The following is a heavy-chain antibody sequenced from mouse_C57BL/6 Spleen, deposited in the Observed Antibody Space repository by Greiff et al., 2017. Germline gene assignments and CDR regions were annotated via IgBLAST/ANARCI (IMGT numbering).Heavy chain of an antibody. Sequence: EVKVEESGGGLVKPGGSLKLSCAASGFTFSSYAMSWVRQTPEKRLEWVATISDGGSYTYYPDNVKGRFTISRDNAKNNLYLQMSHLKSEDTAMYYCARGDYGSSYGDYWGQGTTLTVSA. CDR2: ISDGGSYT. J-gene: IGHJ2*01. CDR1: GFTFSSYA. D-gene: IGHD1-1*01. CDR3: ARGDYGSSYGDY. V-gene: IGHV5-4*03.